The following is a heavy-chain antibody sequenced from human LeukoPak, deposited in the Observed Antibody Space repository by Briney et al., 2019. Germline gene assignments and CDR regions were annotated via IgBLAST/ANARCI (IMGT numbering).Heavy chain of an antibody. Sequence: GGSLRLSCAASGFTFSSYAMSWVRQAPGKGLEWVSAIVGSGGSTYYADSVKGRFTISRDNAKKSLYLQMNSLRAEDTAVYYCARERDSCSGGSCYSEGMDVWGQGTTVTVSS. J-gene: IGHJ6*02. CDR1: GFTFSSYA. D-gene: IGHD2-15*01. CDR3: ARERDSCSGGSCYSEGMDV. CDR2: IVGSGGST. V-gene: IGHV3-23*01.